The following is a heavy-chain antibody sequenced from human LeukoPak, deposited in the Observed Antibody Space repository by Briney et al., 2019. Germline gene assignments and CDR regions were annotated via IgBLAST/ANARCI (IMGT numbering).Heavy chain of an antibody. V-gene: IGHV4-59*06. CDR2: IYYSGST. J-gene: IGHJ4*02. Sequence: SETLSLTCTVSGGSISSYYWSWIRQPPGKGLEWIGYIYYSGSTYYNPSLKSRVTISVDTSKNQFSLKLSSVTAADTAVYYCARVTGEGVTDYWGQGTLVTVSS. CDR3: ARVTGEGVTDY. CDR1: GGSISSYY. D-gene: IGHD7-27*01.